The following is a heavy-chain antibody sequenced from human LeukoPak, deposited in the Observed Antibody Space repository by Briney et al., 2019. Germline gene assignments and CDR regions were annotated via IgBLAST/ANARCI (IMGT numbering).Heavy chain of an antibody. CDR3: ARDLKGFNL. V-gene: IGHV3-7*04. CDR2: IKQDGSQK. CDR1: GFYFNAYL. J-gene: IGHJ5*02. Sequence: GGSLRLSCVASGFYFNAYLMSWVRQAPGKGLEWVANIKQDGSQKFYLDSVKGRFTISRDNGNNSLYLHMRRLRVEDTAVYYCARDLKGFNLWGQGALVTVSS.